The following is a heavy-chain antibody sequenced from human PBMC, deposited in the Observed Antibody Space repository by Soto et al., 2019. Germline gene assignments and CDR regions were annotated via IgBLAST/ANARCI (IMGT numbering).Heavy chain of an antibody. V-gene: IGHV1-2*04. D-gene: IGHD6-6*01. Sequence: ASVKVSCKASGHTFTGYYMHWVRQAPGQGLEWMGWINPNSGGTNYAQKFQGWVTMTRDTSISTAYMELSRLRSDDTAVYYCARDHIAARLFFSDYYYYGMDVWGQGTTVTVSS. CDR1: GHTFTGYY. CDR3: ARDHIAARLFFSDYYYYGMDV. J-gene: IGHJ6*02. CDR2: INPNSGGT.